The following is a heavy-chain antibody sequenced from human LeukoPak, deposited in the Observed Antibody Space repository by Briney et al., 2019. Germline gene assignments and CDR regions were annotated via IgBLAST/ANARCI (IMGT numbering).Heavy chain of an antibody. CDR1: GFTFNSYW. V-gene: IGHV3-7*01. Sequence: GGSLRLSCAASGFTFNSYWMSWVRQALGKGLEWVANINQDGSEKYYVDSVEGRFTISRDSAKNSLYLQMNSLRAEDTAVYYCATKSLLGTGDYWGQGTLVTVSS. J-gene: IGHJ4*02. CDR3: ATKSLLGTGDY. D-gene: IGHD6-13*01. CDR2: INQDGSEK.